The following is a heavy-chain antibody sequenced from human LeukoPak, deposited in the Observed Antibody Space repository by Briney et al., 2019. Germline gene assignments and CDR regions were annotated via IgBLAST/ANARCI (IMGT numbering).Heavy chain of an antibody. CDR2: ISGSGDNT. CDR1: RFSFSSYA. V-gene: IGHV3-23*01. Sequence: GGSLRLSCAASRFSFSSYAMSWVRQAPGKGLEWVSGISGSGDNTYYVDSVKGRFTISRDNSKNTLYLQMSSLRAEDTAVYYCAKDHWDYWSQGTLVTVSS. J-gene: IGHJ4*02. CDR3: AKDHWDY. D-gene: IGHD1-1*01.